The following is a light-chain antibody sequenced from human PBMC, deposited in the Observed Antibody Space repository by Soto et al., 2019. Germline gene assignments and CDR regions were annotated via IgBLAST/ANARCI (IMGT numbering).Light chain of an antibody. CDR3: QQYNTWWT. J-gene: IGKJ1*01. CDR1: QSVSSN. CDR2: GAS. Sequence: DIVMTQYPATLSVSPGERATLSCRASQSVSSNLAWYQQKPGQAPRLLIYGASTRSTGIPARFSGSGSGTEFTLTISSLQSEDFAVYYCQQYNTWWTFGQGTKVEIK. V-gene: IGKV3-15*01.